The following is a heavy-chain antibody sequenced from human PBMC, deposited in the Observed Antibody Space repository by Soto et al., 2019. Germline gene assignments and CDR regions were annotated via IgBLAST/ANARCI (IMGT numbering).Heavy chain of an antibody. V-gene: IGHV1-3*01. J-gene: IGHJ5*02. CDR3: ARGIATGQLDP. CDR2: INPDNGNT. CDR1: GYTFTRYT. D-gene: IGHD2-15*01. Sequence: GASVKVSCKASGYTFTRYTMNWVRQAPGQRLEWMGWINPDNGNTKSSQKFQDRVIITRETSASTAYMDLSSLRSEDTAVYYCARGIATGQLDPWGARTLVTGSS.